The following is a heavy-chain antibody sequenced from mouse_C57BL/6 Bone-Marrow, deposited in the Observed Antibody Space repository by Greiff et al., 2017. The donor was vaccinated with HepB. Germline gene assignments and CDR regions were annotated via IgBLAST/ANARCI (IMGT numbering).Heavy chain of an antibody. J-gene: IGHJ2*01. CDR1: GYTFTDYE. V-gene: IGHV1-15*01. Sequence: QVQLQQSGAELVRPGASVTLSCKASGYTFTDYEMHWVKQTPVHGLEWIGAIDPETGGTAYNQKFKGKAILTADKSSSTAYMELRSLTSEDSAVYYCTSRVMVTTEVYFDYWGQGTTLTVSS. CDR2: IDPETGGT. D-gene: IGHD2-2*01. CDR3: TSRVMVTTEVYFDY.